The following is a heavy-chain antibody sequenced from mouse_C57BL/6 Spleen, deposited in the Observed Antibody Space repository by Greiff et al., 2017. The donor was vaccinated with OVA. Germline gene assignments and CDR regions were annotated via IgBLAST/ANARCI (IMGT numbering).Heavy chain of an antibody. V-gene: IGHV14-4*01. CDR3: TTAQATGFDY. CDR1: GFNIKDDY. Sequence: EVQGVESGAELVRPGASVKLSCTASGFNIKDDYMHWVKQRPEQGLEWIGWIAPENGDTESDSKFPGKATITADTSSNTAYLQLSSLTSEDTAVYYCTTAQATGFDYWGQGTTLTVSS. J-gene: IGHJ2*01. D-gene: IGHD3-2*02. CDR2: IAPENGDT.